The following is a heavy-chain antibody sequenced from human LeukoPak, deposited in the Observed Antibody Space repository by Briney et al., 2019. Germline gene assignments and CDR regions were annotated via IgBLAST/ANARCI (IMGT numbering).Heavy chain of an antibody. CDR3: ATTPFPGIAAAGTDY. CDR2: IYYSGST. CDR1: GGSISSHY. D-gene: IGHD6-13*01. V-gene: IGHV4-59*11. J-gene: IGHJ4*02. Sequence: PSETLSLTCTVSGGSISSHYWSWIRQPPGKGLEWSGYIYYSGSTNYNPSLKSRVTISVDTSKNQFSLKLSSVTAADTAVYYCATTPFPGIAAAGTDYWGQGTLVTVSS.